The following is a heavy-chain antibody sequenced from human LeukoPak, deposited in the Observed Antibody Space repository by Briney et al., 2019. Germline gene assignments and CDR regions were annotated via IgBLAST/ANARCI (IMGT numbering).Heavy chain of an antibody. CDR3: AKDPNGDYIGAFDF. Sequence: GGSLRLSCAASAFSFSKFALNWVRQAPGKGLEWVSAITANGGYTLYADAVKGRFAVSRDNSKNTLYLQINSLRPEDTAMYYCAKDPNGDYIGAFDFWGQGTMVTVSS. D-gene: IGHD4-17*01. J-gene: IGHJ3*01. V-gene: IGHV3-23*01. CDR2: ITANGGYT. CDR1: AFSFSKFA.